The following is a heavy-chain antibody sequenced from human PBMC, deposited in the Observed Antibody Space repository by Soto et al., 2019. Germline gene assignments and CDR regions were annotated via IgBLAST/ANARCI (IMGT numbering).Heavy chain of an antibody. CDR2: ISDSGSA. D-gene: IGHD2-2*01. CDR1: GFSFNNYA. V-gene: IGHV3-23*01. CDR3: AKDVGGHYCTPTSCFYFFRS. J-gene: IGHJ4*02. Sequence: EVQLLESGGGLVQPGGSLRLSCAASGFSFNNYAMNWVRQAPGQGLEWVSTISDSGSAYYADSVKGRFTISRDNSKNTLYLQMRSRRAEDTAVYFCAKDVGGHYCTPTSCFYFFRSWGRGTLVTVSS.